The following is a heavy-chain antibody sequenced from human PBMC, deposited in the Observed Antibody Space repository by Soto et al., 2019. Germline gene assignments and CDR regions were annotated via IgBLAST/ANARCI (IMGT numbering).Heavy chain of an antibody. J-gene: IGHJ4*02. CDR2: ISGSGGST. CDR3: AKVTLYDILTGYYKGPYFDY. V-gene: IGHV3-23*01. D-gene: IGHD3-9*01. CDR1: GFTFSSYA. Sequence: GGSLRLSCAASGFTFSSYAMSWVRQAPGKGLEWVSAISGSGGSTYYADSVKGRFTISRDNSKNTLYLQMNSLRAEDTAVYYCAKVTLYDILTGYYKGPYFDYWGQGTLVTVSS.